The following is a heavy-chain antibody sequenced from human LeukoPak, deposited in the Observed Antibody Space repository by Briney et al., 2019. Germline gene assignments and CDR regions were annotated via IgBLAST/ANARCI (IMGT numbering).Heavy chain of an antibody. CDR3: ARRSRSSGFFDY. J-gene: IGHJ4*02. V-gene: IGHV4-39*01. Sequence: SETLSLTCAVYGGSFSGYYWDWIRQPPGKGLEWIGSIYYIGSTSFNPSLKSRVTISVDTSKNQFSLKLNSVTAADTAVYYCARRSRSSGFFDYWGQGTLVTVSS. CDR2: IYYIGST. CDR1: GGSFSGYY. D-gene: IGHD1-1*01.